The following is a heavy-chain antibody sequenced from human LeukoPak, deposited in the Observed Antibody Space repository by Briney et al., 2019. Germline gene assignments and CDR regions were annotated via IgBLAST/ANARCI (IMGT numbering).Heavy chain of an antibody. Sequence: GGSLRVSCAASGFTFSSYAMHWVRQAPGKGLEWVAVISYDGSNKYYADSVKGRFTISRDNSKNTLYLQMNSLRAEDTAVYYCARLTYYYDSSGNNFDYWGQGTLVTVSS. V-gene: IGHV3-30-3*01. CDR1: GFTFSSYA. CDR3: ARLTYYYDSSGNNFDY. J-gene: IGHJ4*02. CDR2: ISYDGSNK. D-gene: IGHD3-22*01.